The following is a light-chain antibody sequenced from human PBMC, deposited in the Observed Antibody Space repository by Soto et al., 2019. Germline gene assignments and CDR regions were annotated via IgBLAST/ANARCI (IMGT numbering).Light chain of an antibody. J-gene: IGLJ2*01. V-gene: IGLV4-69*01. CDR1: SGHSSYA. CDR2: LNSDGSH. Sequence: QPVLTQSPSASASLGASVKLTCTLSSGHSSYAIAWHQQQPEKGPRYLMKLNSDGSHSKGDGIPDRFSGSSSGAERYLTISSLQPEDEADYYCQTWGTGIRVFGGGTQLTVL. CDR3: QTWGTGIRV.